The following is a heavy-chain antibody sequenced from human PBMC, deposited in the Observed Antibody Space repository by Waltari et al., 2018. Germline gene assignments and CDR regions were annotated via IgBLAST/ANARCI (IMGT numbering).Heavy chain of an antibody. CDR2: ISYDGSNK. D-gene: IGHD3-3*01. J-gene: IGHJ6*02. V-gene: IGHV3-30-3*01. CDR3: AREREVGVGFLEWLSYGMDV. Sequence: QVQLVESGGGVVQPGRSLRLSCAASGFTFSSYAMHWVRQAPGKGLEGVAVISYDGSNKYYADSVKGRFTISRDKSKNTLYLQMNSRRAEDTAVYYCAREREVGVGFLEWLSYGMDVWGQGTTVTVSS. CDR1: GFTFSSYA.